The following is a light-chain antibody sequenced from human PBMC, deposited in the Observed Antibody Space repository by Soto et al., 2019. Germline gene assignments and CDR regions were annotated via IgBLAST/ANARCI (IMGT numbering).Light chain of an antibody. CDR2: SDN. V-gene: IGLV1-44*01. Sequence: QSVLTQPPSASGTPGQRVTISCSGSRPNIGSHTVNWYQQLPGTAPKLLIYSDNQRPSGVPDRFSGSKSGTSASLAISGLQSEDEADDYCAAWDDSLNGYVFGTGTKVTVL. CDR1: RPNIGSHT. CDR3: AAWDDSLNGYV. J-gene: IGLJ1*01.